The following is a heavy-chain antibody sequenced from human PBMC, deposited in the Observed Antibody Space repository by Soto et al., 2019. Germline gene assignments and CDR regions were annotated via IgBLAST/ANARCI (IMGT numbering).Heavy chain of an antibody. CDR1: GFAFSDYY. V-gene: IGHV3-11*01. Sequence: PWGSLRLSCAASGFAFSDYYMIFIRHSPFKWLEWVSYISSSGSTIYYADSVKGRFTISRDNAKNSLYLQMNSLRAEDTAVYYCARDDVPYYYDSSGREVYYGMDVWGQGTTVTVSS. CDR2: ISSSGSTI. CDR3: ARDDVPYYYDSSGREVYYGMDV. J-gene: IGHJ6*02. D-gene: IGHD3-22*01.